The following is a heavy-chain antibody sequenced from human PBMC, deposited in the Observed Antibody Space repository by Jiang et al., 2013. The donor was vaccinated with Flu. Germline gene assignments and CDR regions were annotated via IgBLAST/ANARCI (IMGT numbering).Heavy chain of an antibody. V-gene: IGHV3-33*01. CDR2: IWYDGSNK. D-gene: IGHD1-1*01. J-gene: IGHJ4*02. CDR1: RFTFSSYG. CDR3: ARDQPANFFSYYFDY. Sequence: VQLLESGGGVVQPGRSLRLSCAASRFTFSSYGMHWVRQAPGKGLEWVAVIWYDGSNKYYADSVKGRFTISRDNSKSTLYLQMNSLRAEDTAVYYCARDQPANFFSYYFDYWGQGTLVTVSS.